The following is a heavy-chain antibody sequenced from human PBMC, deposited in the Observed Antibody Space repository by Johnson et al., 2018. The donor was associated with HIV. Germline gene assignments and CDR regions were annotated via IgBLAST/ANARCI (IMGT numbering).Heavy chain of an antibody. Sequence: EVQLVESGGGVVQPGKSLRLSCAASGFTFSNAWMSWVSQAPGKGLEWVGRIKSKTDGGTTDYAAPVKGRFTISRDDSKNSLYLQMNNLKVEDTAVYFCARELLRGPVVFGAFDIWGQGTMVTVSS. J-gene: IGHJ3*02. V-gene: IGHV3-15*01. CDR3: ARELLRGPVVFGAFDI. CDR1: GFTFSNAW. CDR2: IKSKTDGGTT. D-gene: IGHD3-10*01.